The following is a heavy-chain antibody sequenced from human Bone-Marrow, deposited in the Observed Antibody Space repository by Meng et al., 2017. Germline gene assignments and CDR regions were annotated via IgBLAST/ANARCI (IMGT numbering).Heavy chain of an antibody. CDR1: GFTFSSYG. CDR3: TRGMAPEGYFDL. D-gene: IGHD2-8*01. V-gene: IGHV3-NL1*01. Sequence: QVQLVESGGGLVQPGRSLRLSCAASGFTFSSYGMHWVRQAPGKGLEWVAVIYGDGSTYYTDSVKGRFIISRDNSKNTLYLQMNSLRAEDTAVYYCTRGMAPEGYFDLWGRGTLVTVSS. J-gene: IGHJ2*01. CDR2: IYGDGST.